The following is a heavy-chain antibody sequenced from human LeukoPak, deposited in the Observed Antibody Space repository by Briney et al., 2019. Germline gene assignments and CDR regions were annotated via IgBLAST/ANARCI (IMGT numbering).Heavy chain of an antibody. V-gene: IGHV4-39*01. D-gene: IGHD2-15*01. Sequence: SETLSLTCTVSGGSISSSSYYWGWIRQPPGKGLEWIGSIYYSGSTYYNPSLKSRVTISVDTSKNQFSLKLSSVTAADTAVYYCARHRRIRAPFDYWGRGTLVTVSS. J-gene: IGHJ4*02. CDR3: ARHRRIRAPFDY. CDR2: IYYSGST. CDR1: GGSISSSSYY.